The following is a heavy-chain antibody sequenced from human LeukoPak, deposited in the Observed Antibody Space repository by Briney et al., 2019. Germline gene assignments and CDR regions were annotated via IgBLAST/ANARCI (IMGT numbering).Heavy chain of an antibody. J-gene: IGHJ5*02. CDR1: GFTFSTYA. V-gene: IGHV3-21*01. Sequence: GGSLRLSCAASGFTFSTYAMSWLRQAPRKGLVWVSSISSTSTYIYYADSVKGRFTISRDNAKNSLYLQMSLLSAEDTAVYFCARGLGGVSIGASWGQGTLVTVSS. D-gene: IGHD3-10*01. CDR3: ARGLGGVSIGAS. CDR2: ISSTSTYI.